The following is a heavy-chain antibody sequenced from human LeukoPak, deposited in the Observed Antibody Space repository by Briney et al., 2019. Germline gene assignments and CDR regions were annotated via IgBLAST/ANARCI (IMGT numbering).Heavy chain of an antibody. CDR1: GGSFSGYY. D-gene: IGHD2-2*01. J-gene: IGHJ5*02. V-gene: IGHV4-34*01. CDR3: AREKRYCSSTSCSNWFEP. Sequence: SETLSLTCAVYGGSFSGYYWSWSRQPPGKGLEGMVEINHSGSTNFNPSLNSRVATSVDASNNQFSLKQSSVTAADTAIYYCAREKRYCSSTSCSNWFEPRGQGTLVNV. CDR2: INHSGST.